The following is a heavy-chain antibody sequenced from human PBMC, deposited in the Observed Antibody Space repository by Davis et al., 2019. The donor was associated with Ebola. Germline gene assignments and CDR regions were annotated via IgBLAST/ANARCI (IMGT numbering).Heavy chain of an antibody. J-gene: IGHJ4*02. V-gene: IGHV3-64D*06. CDR2: ISTNGETT. D-gene: IGHD2-15*01. CDR1: GFTYSSYA. Sequence: GGSLRLSCSASGFTYSSYAMHWVRQAPGKGLDSVSRISTNGETTYYAESVKGRFTISRDNSKGTLYLQMRSLRTDDTAVYYCVKDRFTVVVVHGGFDYWGQGTQVTVSS. CDR3: VKDRFTVVVVHGGFDY.